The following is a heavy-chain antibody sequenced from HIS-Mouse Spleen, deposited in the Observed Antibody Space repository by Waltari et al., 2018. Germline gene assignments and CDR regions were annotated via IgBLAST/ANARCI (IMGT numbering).Heavy chain of an antibody. D-gene: IGHD2-2*01. CDR2: VNPNSGGT. V-gene: IGHV1-2*02. CDR1: GYTFTGYY. J-gene: IGHJ3*02. Sequence: QVQLVQSGAEVKKPGASVKVSCKASGYTFTGYYMHWVRQAPGQGLEWMGGVNPNSGGTKYEQKFQGRGTMTRDTSISTAYMELSRLRSDDTAVYYCARDTIVVVPAAMGVAFDIWGQGTMVTVSS. CDR3: ARDTIVVVPAAMGVAFDI.